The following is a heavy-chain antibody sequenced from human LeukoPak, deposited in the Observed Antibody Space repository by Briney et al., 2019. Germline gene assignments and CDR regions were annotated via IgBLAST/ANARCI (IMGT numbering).Heavy chain of an antibody. CDR2: MNPNSGNT. CDR1: GYTFTSYD. D-gene: IGHD3-10*01. J-gene: IGHJ6*02. Sequence: GASVKVSCKASGYTFTSYDINWVRQATGQGLEWMGWMNPNSGNTGYAQKFQGRVTMTRNTSISTAYMELSSLRSEDTAVYYCARGRYGSGSYYYYYYGMDVWGQGTTVTVSS. CDR3: ARGRYGSGSYYYYYYGMDV. V-gene: IGHV1-8*01.